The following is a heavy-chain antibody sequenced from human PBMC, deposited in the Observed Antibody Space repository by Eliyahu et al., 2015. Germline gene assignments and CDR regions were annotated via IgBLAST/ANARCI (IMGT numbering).Heavy chain of an antibody. J-gene: IGHJ4*02. Sequence: QVQLQQWGAGLLKPSETLSLSCAVYGGSVSGYYWIWIRQTPGKGLAWIGEISHSGSTNYNPSLKSRVTISVDTSRNQVSLKLSSMTAADTAIYYCARRVWRSYYFDYWGQGIPVTVSS. CDR2: ISHSGST. CDR1: GGSVSGYY. V-gene: IGHV4-34*02. CDR3: ARRVWRSYYFDY.